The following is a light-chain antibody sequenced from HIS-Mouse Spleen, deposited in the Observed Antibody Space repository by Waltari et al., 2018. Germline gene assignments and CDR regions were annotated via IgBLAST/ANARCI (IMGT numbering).Light chain of an antibody. CDR3: SSYAGSNNSLYV. Sequence: QSALTQPPSASGSPGQSVTIPCTGTSSDVGGYNYVSSYQQHPGKAPKLMIYEVSKRPSGVPDRFSGSKSGNTASLTVSGLQAEDEADYYCSSYAGSNNSLYVFGTGTKVTVL. CDR1: SSDVGGYNY. V-gene: IGLV2-8*01. CDR2: EVS. J-gene: IGLJ1*01.